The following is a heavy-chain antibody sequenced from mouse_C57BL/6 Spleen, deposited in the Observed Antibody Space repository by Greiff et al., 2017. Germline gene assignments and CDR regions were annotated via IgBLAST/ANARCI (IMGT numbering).Heavy chain of an antibody. J-gene: IGHJ1*03. D-gene: IGHD1-1*01. CDR2: IYPGSGST. CDR1: GHTFTSYW. V-gene: IGHV1-55*01. Sequence: QVQLQQPAADPVKPGASVQMSCKASGHTFTSYWITWVKQRPGQGLEWMGDIYPGSGSTHYNEKFKIKATLTVNTSSSTAYMQLSSLTSEDSAVYYCARDPFYYYGSSYWYFDVWGTGTKVSVSS. CDR3: ARDPFYYYGSSYWYFDV.